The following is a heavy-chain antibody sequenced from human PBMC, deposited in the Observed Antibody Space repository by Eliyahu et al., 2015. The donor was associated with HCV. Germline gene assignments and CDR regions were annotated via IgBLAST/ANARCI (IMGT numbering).Heavy chain of an antibody. D-gene: IGHD6-19*01. J-gene: IGHJ5*02. CDR3: ALEGGSSGPRWFDP. CDR1: GGTFSTHT. V-gene: IGHV1-69*01. Sequence: QVQLVQSGAEVKKPGSSVKVSCKASGGTFSTHTISWVRQAPGQGLEGMGGVIPAFGTPNYAQKFRGRVTITADESTSTAYMELSSLRFEDTAVYYCALEGGSSGPRWFDPWGQGTLVIVSS. CDR2: VIPAFGTP.